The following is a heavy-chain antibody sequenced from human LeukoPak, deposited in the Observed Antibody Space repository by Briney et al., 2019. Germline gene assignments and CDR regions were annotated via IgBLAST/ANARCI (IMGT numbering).Heavy chain of an antibody. CDR2: IYYTGST. CDR3: VRRVRYFGQNDY. CDR1: GASMTDYF. Sequence: SETLSLTCTASGASMTDYFWSWIRQPPGKGLEWIGYIYYTGSTNYNPSLKSRVTMSVDTSKNQISLKLSSVTAADSAVYYCVRRVRYFGQNDYWGQGTLVTVSS. D-gene: IGHD3-9*01. V-gene: IGHV4-59*08. J-gene: IGHJ4*02.